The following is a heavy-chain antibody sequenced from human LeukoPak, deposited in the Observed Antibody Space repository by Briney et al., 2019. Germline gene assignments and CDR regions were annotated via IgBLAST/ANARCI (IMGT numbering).Heavy chain of an antibody. CDR2: ISGSGGRT. D-gene: IGHD3-16*01. J-gene: IGHJ4*02. Sequence: GGSLRLSCAASGFTFSSYAMSWVRQAPGKGLEWVSAISGSGGRTYYADSVKGRFTISRENSKNTLYLQMNSLRTEDTAVYYCAKDVAYTFDYWGQGTLVTVSS. CDR3: AKDVAYTFDY. V-gene: IGHV3-23*01. CDR1: GFTFSSYA.